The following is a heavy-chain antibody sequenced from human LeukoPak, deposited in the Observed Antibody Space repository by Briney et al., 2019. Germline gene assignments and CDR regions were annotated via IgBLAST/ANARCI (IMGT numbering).Heavy chain of an antibody. CDR3: ARARGDRRHPFHDY. CDR2: ISSSGSTI. D-gene: IGHD3-16*01. J-gene: IGHJ4*02. Sequence: GGSLRLSCAASGFTVSSNYMSWVRQAPGKGLEWVSYISSSGSTIYYADSVKGRFTISRDNAKNSLYLQMNSLRAEDTAVYYCARARGDRRHPFHDYWGQGTLVTVSS. CDR1: GFTVSSNY. V-gene: IGHV3-11*01.